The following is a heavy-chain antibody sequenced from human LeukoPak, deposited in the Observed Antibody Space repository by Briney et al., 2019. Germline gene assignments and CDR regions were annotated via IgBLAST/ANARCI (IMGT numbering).Heavy chain of an antibody. CDR2: INSDVSST. Sequence: GGSLRLSCAASGFTFSSYWMHWVRQAPWKGLVWVSRINSDVSSTTYADSVRGRFTISRDNAKNTLYLQMNSLRAEDTAVYYCGRGGAARPDYWGQGTLVTVSS. D-gene: IGHD6-6*01. V-gene: IGHV3-74*01. J-gene: IGHJ4*01. CDR1: GFTFSSYW. CDR3: GRGGAARPDY.